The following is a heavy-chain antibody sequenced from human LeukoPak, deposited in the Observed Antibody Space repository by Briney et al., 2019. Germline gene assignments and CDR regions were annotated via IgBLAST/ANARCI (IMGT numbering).Heavy chain of an antibody. V-gene: IGHV3-23*01. J-gene: IGHJ3*02. Sequence: GGSLRLSCAASALRFSSFAMTWVRQVPGKGLEWVSGIHGSGEATYYADSVKGRFTISRDNSREMLYLQMNSLRVEDTAVYYCAKDPNGDYVGAFDSWGQGTMVTVSS. CDR1: ALRFSSFA. D-gene: IGHD4-17*01. CDR2: IHGSGEAT. CDR3: AKDPNGDYVGAFDS.